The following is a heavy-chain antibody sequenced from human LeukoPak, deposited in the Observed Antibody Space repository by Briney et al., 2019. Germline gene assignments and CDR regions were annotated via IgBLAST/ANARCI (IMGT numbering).Heavy chain of an antibody. V-gene: IGHV3-21*01. CDR2: ISSSSSYI. CDR3: ARGYRAAASNRAFDI. Sequence: GGSLRLSCAASGFTFSSYSMNWVRQAPGKGLEWVSSISSSSSYIYYADSVKGRFTISRDNAKNSLYLQMNSLRAEDTAVYYCARGYRAAASNRAFDIWGQGTMVTVSS. CDR1: GFTFSSYS. D-gene: IGHD6-13*01. J-gene: IGHJ3*02.